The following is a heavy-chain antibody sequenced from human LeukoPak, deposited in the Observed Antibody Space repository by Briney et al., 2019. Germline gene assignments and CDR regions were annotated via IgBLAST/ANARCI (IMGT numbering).Heavy chain of an antibody. D-gene: IGHD4-11*01. CDR2: IIPIFGTA. V-gene: IGHV1-69*13. J-gene: IGHJ6*02. CDR1: GGTFSSYA. Sequence: SVKVSCKASGGTFSSYAISWVRQAPGQGLEWMGGIIPIFGTANYAQKFQGRVTITADESTSTAYMELSSLRSEDTAVYYCARYTVTTYYYYYYGMDVWAKGPRSPSP. CDR3: ARYTVTTYYYYYYGMDV.